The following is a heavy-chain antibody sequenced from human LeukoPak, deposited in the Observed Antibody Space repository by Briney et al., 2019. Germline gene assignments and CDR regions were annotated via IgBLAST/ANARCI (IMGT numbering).Heavy chain of an antibody. CDR2: INPNSGGT. Sequence: ASVKVSCKASGGTFSSYAISWVRQAPGQGLEWMGWINPNSGGTNYAQKFQGRVTMTRDTSISTAYMELSRLRSDDTAVYYCARDEKLNYDSSGYASENFGYWGQGTLVTVSS. CDR3: ARDEKLNYDSSGYASENFGY. V-gene: IGHV1-2*02. J-gene: IGHJ4*02. CDR1: GGTFSSYA. D-gene: IGHD3-22*01.